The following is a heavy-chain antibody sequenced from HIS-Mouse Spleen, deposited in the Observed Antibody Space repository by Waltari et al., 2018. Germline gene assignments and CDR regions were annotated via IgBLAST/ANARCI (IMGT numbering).Heavy chain of an antibody. Sequence: QITLKESGPTLVKPTQTLTLTCTFSGFSLSTSGVGVGRLRQPPGKALEWLAVIYLDDDKRYSPSLKSRLTITKDTSKNQVVLTMTNMDPVDTATYYCAHNDYVWGSYRCSAFDIWGQGTMVTVSS. D-gene: IGHD3-16*02. J-gene: IGHJ3*02. V-gene: IGHV2-5*02. CDR3: AHNDYVWGSYRCSAFDI. CDR1: GFSLSTSGVG. CDR2: IYLDDDK.